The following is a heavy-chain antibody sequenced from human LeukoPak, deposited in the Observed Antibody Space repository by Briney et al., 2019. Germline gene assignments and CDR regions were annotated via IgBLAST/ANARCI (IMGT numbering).Heavy chain of an antibody. Sequence: KPSENLSLTCTVSGGSISSYYWGWIRQPPGKGLEWIGYIYYSGSTNYNPSLKSRVTISVDTSKNQFSLKLSSVTAADTAVYYCARDPQGDDAFDIWGQGTMVTVSS. CDR3: ARDPQGDDAFDI. CDR1: GGSISSYY. CDR2: IYYSGST. J-gene: IGHJ3*02. V-gene: IGHV4-59*01. D-gene: IGHD2-21*01.